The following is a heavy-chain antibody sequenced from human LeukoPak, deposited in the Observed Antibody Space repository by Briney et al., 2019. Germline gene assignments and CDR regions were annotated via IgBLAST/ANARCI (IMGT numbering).Heavy chain of an antibody. J-gene: IGHJ6*04. CDR3: ARGAPQWREDGMDV. V-gene: IGHV3-13*05. D-gene: IGHD6-19*01. CDR2: IGTAGDP. Sequence: GGSLRLSCAASGFTFSSYDMHWIRQATGKGLEWVSAIGTAGDPYYPGSVKGRFTISRENAKNSLYLQMNSLRAGDTAVYYCARGAPQWREDGMDVWGKGTTVTVSS. CDR1: GFTFSSYD.